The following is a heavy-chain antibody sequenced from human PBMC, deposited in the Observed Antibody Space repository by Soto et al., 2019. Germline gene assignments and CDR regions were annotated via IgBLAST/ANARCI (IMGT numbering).Heavy chain of an antibody. J-gene: IGHJ2*01. CDR1: GGTFSSYT. CDR2: IIPILGIA. D-gene: IGHD4-17*01. CDR3: AREGPATVTTGGTGYFDL. V-gene: IGHV1-69*08. Sequence: QVQLVQSGAAVKKPGSSVKVSCKASGGTFSSYTISWVRQAPGQGLEWMGRIIPILGIANYAQKFQGRVTITADKSTSTAYMELSSLRSEDTAVYYWAREGPATVTTGGTGYFDLWGRGTLVTVSS.